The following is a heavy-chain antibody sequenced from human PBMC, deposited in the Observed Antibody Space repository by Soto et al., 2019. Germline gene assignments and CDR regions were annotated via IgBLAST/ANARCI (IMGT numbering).Heavy chain of an antibody. Sequence: GASVQVSCKASGYTFTSSGISGVRQAPGQRLEWMGWISAYNGNTNYAQKLHGRVTMTTDTSASTAYMELRSLSSDDTAVYDCARDLGWSGYYRGYYYYGMGVWGQGSTVTVSS. V-gene: IGHV1-18*01. D-gene: IGHD3-3*01. J-gene: IGHJ6*02. CDR1: GYTFTSSG. CDR2: ISAYNGNT. CDR3: ARDLGWSGYYRGYYYYGMGV.